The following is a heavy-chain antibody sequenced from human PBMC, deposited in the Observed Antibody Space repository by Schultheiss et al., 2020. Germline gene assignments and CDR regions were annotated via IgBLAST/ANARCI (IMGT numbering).Heavy chain of an antibody. CDR1: GFTFSSYG. CDR2: IWYDGGNK. Sequence: GGSLRLSCAASGFTFSSYGMHWVRQAPGKGLEWVGVIWYDGGNKYYGDSVKGRFIISRDNSKSTLFLQVNSLRVEDTAVYYCARCWMVQGVILDYYYYYGMDVWGKGTTVTVSS. J-gene: IGHJ6*04. V-gene: IGHV3-33*01. D-gene: IGHD3-10*01. CDR3: ARCWMVQGVILDYYYYYGMDV.